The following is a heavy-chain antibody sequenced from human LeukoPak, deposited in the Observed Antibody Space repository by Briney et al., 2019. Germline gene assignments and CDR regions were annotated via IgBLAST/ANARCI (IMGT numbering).Heavy chain of an antibody. Sequence: SQTLTLTCAISGDSVSSNSAAWNWIRQSPSRGLEWLGRTHYRSKWYNDYAVSVKSRITINPDTSKNQFSLQLNSVTPEGTAVYYCARDHTMYGVGGMDVWGQGTTVTVSS. D-gene: IGHD4-17*01. CDR3: ARDHTMYGVGGMDV. CDR1: GDSVSSNSAA. V-gene: IGHV6-1*01. J-gene: IGHJ6*02. CDR2: THYRSKWYN.